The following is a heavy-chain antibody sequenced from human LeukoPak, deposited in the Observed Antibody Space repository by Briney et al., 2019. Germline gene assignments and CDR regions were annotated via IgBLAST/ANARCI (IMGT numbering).Heavy chain of an antibody. V-gene: IGHV3-48*04. CDR1: GFTFSSYS. Sequence: GGSLRLSCAASGFTFSSYSMNWVRQAPGKGLEWVSYISSSSSTIYYADSVKGRFTISRDNAKNSLYLQMNSLRAEDTAVYYCASRLNGGPPPKWGQGTLVTVSS. D-gene: IGHD4-23*01. CDR3: ASRLNGGPPPK. CDR2: ISSSSSTI. J-gene: IGHJ4*02.